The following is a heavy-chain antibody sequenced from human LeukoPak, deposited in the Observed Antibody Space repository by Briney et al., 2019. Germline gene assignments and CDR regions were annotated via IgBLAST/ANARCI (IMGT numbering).Heavy chain of an antibody. Sequence: GRSLRLSCAASGITFSTYAMSWVRLAPGKGLEWVSALSVRGVNTYYADSVKGWFTISRDDSKSTLYLQMNSLRAEDTAVYHCAMGTGYWAYWGQGTLATVSS. CDR3: AMGTGYWAY. CDR1: GITFSTYA. CDR2: LSVRGVNT. D-gene: IGHD3/OR15-3a*01. J-gene: IGHJ4*02. V-gene: IGHV3-23*01.